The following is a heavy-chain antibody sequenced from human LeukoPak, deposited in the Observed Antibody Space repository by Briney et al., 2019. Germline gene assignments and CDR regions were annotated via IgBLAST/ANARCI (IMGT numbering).Heavy chain of an antibody. CDR1: GFTFSSYS. Sequence: PGGSLRLSCAASGFTFSSYSMNWVRQAPGKGLEWVSYISSSSSTIYYADSVKGRFTISRDNAKNSLYLQMNSLRAEDTAVYYCARGRYGSGINDAFDVWGQGTMVTVSS. CDR2: ISSSSSTI. D-gene: IGHD3-10*01. V-gene: IGHV3-48*01. CDR3: ARGRYGSGINDAFDV. J-gene: IGHJ3*01.